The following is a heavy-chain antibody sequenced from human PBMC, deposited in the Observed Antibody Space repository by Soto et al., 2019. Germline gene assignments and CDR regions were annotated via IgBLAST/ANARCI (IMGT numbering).Heavy chain of an antibody. CDR3: ATRVEMATTGYYGMDV. Sequence: QVQLVQSGAEVKQPGSSVKVSCKASRGTFSSYAISWVRQAPGQGLEWMGGIIPIFGTANYAQKFQGRVTITADKSTSTAYMELSSLRSEDTAVYYCATRVEMATTGYYGMDVWGQGTTVTVSS. V-gene: IGHV1-69*06. D-gene: IGHD5-12*01. CDR2: IIPIFGTA. J-gene: IGHJ6*02. CDR1: RGTFSSYA.